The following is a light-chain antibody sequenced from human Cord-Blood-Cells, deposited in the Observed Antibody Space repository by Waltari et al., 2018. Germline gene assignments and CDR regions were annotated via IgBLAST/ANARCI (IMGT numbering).Light chain of an antibody. CDR2: EVS. CDR1: SSDVGSYNL. CDR3: CSYAKPYVV. J-gene: IGLJ2*01. Sequence: QSALTQPASVSGFPGQSITISCTGTSSDVGSYNLVSWYQQHPGKAPKLMIYEVSKRPSGVSNRCSGSKSGNTASLTISGLQAEDEADYYCCSYAKPYVVFGGGTKLTVL. V-gene: IGLV2-23*02.